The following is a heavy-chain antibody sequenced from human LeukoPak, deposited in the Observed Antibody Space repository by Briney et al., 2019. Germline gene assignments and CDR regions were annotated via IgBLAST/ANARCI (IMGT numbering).Heavy chain of an antibody. Sequence: GGPLRLSCAASGFTFSSYSMNWVRQAPGKGLEWVSYISSSGGTIYYADSVKGRFTISRDNAKDSLYLQMTSLRAEDTAVYYCARDTYYYDTSGSYVWYFDYWGQGTQVTVSS. CDR3: ARDTYYYDTSGSYVWYFDY. V-gene: IGHV3-48*01. J-gene: IGHJ4*02. CDR1: GFTFSSYS. CDR2: ISSSGGTI. D-gene: IGHD3-22*01.